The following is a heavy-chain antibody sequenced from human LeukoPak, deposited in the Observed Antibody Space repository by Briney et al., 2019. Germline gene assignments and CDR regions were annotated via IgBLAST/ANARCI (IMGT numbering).Heavy chain of an antibody. Sequence: SETLSLTCTVSGGSISSYYWSWIRQPPGEGLEWIGYIYYSGSNNYNPSLKSRFTISVDTSKNQFFLKLSSVNAADTAVYYWARVLCGGGSCLFDYWGQGTLVTVSS. J-gene: IGHJ4*02. CDR3: ARVLCGGGSCLFDY. D-gene: IGHD2-15*01. CDR1: GGSISSYY. CDR2: IYYSGSN. V-gene: IGHV4-59*01.